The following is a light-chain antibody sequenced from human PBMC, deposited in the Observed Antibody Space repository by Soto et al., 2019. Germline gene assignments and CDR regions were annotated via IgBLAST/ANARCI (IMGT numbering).Light chain of an antibody. J-gene: IGLJ2*01. CDR3: AAWDDSLNGVV. Sequence: QSVLTQAPSASGTPGQRVTISCSGSSSNIGSDSVNWYQQLPGTAPKLLIYNNNQRPSGVPDRFFGSKSGTSASLAISGLQSEDEADYYCAAWDDSLNGVVFGGGTKLTVL. CDR2: NNN. CDR1: SSNIGSDS. V-gene: IGLV1-44*01.